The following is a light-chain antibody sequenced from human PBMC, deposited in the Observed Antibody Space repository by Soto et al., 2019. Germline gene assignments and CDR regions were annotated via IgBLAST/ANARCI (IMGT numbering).Light chain of an antibody. CDR2: DAS. J-gene: IGKJ3*01. Sequence: AIQLTQSPSSLSASVGDRVTITCRASQGISSYLAWYQQKPGKAPKLLIYDASSLESGVPSRFSGSGSGTEFTLTISSLQPDDFATYYCQQRDTFGPGTKVDIK. V-gene: IGKV1-13*02. CDR1: QGISSY. CDR3: QQRDT.